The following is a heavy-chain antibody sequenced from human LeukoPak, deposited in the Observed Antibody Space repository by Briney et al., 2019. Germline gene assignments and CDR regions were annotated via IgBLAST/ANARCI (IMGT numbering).Heavy chain of an antibody. D-gene: IGHD2-2*01. Sequence: GASVKVSCKASGYTLTGYYMHWVRQAPGQGLEWMGWINPNSGGTNYAQKFQGRVTMTRDTSISTAYMELSRLRSDDTAVYYCARGDLVVPAALYYYYYMDVWGKGTTVTASS. CDR3: ARGDLVVPAALYYYYYMDV. J-gene: IGHJ6*03. CDR2: INPNSGGT. V-gene: IGHV1-2*02. CDR1: GYTLTGYY.